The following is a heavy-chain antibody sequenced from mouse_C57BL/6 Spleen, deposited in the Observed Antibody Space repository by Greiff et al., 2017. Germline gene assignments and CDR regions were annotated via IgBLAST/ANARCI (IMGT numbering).Heavy chain of an antibody. CDR3: ARDSSRSSWFAY. CDR1: GFTFSSYA. Sequence: EVQRVESGGGLVKPGGSLKLSCAASGFTFSSYAMSWVRQTPEKRLEWVATISDGGSYTYYPDNVKGRFTISRDNAKNNLYLQMSHLKSEDTAMYYCARDSSRSSWFAYWGQGTLVTVSA. CDR2: ISDGGSYT. V-gene: IGHV5-4*01. J-gene: IGHJ3*01. D-gene: IGHD3-2*02.